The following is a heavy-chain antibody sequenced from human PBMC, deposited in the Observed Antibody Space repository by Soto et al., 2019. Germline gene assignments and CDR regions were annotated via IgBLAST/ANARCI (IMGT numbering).Heavy chain of an antibody. J-gene: IGHJ6*02. CDR1: GFALTSIGEG. V-gene: IGHV2-5*02. D-gene: IGHD3-16*01. Sequence: QITLKESGPTLVKPTQTLTLTCTFSGFALTSIGEGVGWSRQRPGKALVGLALVYWDDDKRDNPSLRSRLTLPTVTSKKHVVIEMSKMVPVDTVTYYCVHSRCVDYCVTFYSSHAYYGLDVWGQGTTVTVSS. CDR2: VYWDDDK. CDR3: VHSRCVDYCVTFYSSHAYYGLDV.